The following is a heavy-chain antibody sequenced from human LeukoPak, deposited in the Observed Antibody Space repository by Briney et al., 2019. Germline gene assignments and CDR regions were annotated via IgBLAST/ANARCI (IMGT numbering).Heavy chain of an antibody. Sequence: SSETLSLTCTVSGYSISSGYYWGWIRQPPGKGLEWIGSIYHSGSTYYNPSLKSRVTISVDTSKNQFSLKLSSVTAADTAVYYCARVQYSGYYYYYMDVWGKGTTATVSS. J-gene: IGHJ6*03. CDR2: IYHSGST. CDR1: GYSISSGYY. CDR3: ARVQYSGYYYYYMDV. D-gene: IGHD5-12*01. V-gene: IGHV4-38-2*02.